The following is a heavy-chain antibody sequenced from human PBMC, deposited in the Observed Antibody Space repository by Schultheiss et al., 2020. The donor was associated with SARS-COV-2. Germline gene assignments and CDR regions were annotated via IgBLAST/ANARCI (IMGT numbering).Heavy chain of an antibody. Sequence: GESLKISCAASGFTFDDYAMHWVRQAPGKGLEWVSSISSSSSYIYYADSVKGRFSISRDNSKNTLYLQMNSLRPEDTALYYCARVGGGYCSGGSCYSIYWGRGTLVTVSS. J-gene: IGHJ4*02. D-gene: IGHD2-15*01. CDR2: ISSSSSYI. CDR3: ARVGGGYCSGGSCYSIY. CDR1: GFTFDDYA. V-gene: IGHV3-21*01.